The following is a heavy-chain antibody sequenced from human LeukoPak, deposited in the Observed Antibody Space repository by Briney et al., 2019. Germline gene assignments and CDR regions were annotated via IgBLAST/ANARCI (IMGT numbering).Heavy chain of an antibody. J-gene: IGHJ4*02. CDR2: IYYSGNT. V-gene: IGHV4-39*02. D-gene: IGHD3-10*01. CDR3: ARDQTYSGSGIYTYFDY. CDR1: GGSISSTNYY. Sequence: SETLSLTCTVSGGSISSTNYYWGWIRQPPGKGLEWIGSIYYSGNTYYNPSLKSRVTISVDTSKNQFSLKLRSVTAADTAVYYCARDQTYSGSGIYTYFDYWGQGILVTVSS.